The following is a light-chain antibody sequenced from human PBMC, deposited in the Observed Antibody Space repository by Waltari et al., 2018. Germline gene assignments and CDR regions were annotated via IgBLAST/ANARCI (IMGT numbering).Light chain of an antibody. CDR3: HQFYSLPYT. J-gene: IGKJ2*01. V-gene: IGKV4-1*01. Sequence: DIVMTQSPDSLAVSLVERATIHCTSIQSVLVGSNHRPYVAWYQQKPGEPPKLLITWASTRESGVPDRFSGTGSGTDFTLTISALQAEDVAVYYCHQFYSLPYTFGQGTKLQIK. CDR1: QSVLVGSNHRPY. CDR2: WAS.